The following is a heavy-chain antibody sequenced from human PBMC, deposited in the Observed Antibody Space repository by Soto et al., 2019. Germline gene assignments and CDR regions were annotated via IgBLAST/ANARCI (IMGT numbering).Heavy chain of an antibody. CDR1: GFTVSSNS. J-gene: IGHJ4*02. CDR2: IYSSGST. D-gene: IGHD2-15*01. Sequence: EVQLVESGGGLIQPGGSLRLSCAASGFTVSSNSMSWVRQASGKGLEWVSVIYSSGSTYYADSVKGRFTISRDNLKNTLYLQMNSLRAEDTAVYYCARDYCSGGNCYSDYWGQGNLVTVSS. CDR3: ARDYCSGGNCYSDY. V-gene: IGHV3-53*01.